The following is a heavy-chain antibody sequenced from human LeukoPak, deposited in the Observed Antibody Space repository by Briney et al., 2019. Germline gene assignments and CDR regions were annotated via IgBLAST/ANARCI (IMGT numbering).Heavy chain of an antibody. CDR2: IYSGGST. D-gene: IGHD3-10*01. J-gene: IGHJ3*02. CDR3: ARILLWFGELSYDAFDI. V-gene: IGHV3-53*01. CDR1: GFTVSSNY. Sequence: GGSLRLSCAASGFTVSSNYMSWVRQAPGKGLEWVSVIYSGGSTYYADSVKGRFTISRDNSKNTLYLQMDSLRAEDTAVYYCARILLWFGELSYDAFDIWGQGTMVTVSS.